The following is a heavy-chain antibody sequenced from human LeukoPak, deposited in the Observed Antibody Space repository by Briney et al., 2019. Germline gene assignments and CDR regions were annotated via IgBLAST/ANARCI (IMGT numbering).Heavy chain of an antibody. Sequence: GGSLRLSCAASGFTFRSYGMSWVRQAPGKGLEWVSAIAGSGATTNYADSVKGRFTISRDNSKNTLYLQMNSLRAEDTAVYYCAKGGDYFDYWGQGTLVTVSS. D-gene: IGHD4-17*01. J-gene: IGHJ4*02. CDR3: AKGGDYFDY. CDR2: IAGSGATT. CDR1: GFTFRSYG. V-gene: IGHV3-23*01.